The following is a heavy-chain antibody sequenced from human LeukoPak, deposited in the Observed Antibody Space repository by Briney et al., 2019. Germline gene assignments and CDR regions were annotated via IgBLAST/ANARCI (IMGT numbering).Heavy chain of an antibody. Sequence: GGSLRLSCAASGFTFSSYSSYGMSWVRQAPGKGLEWVSGISGSCGSTYYADSVKGRFTISRDNSKNTLYLQMNSLRAEDSAVYYCARALKGVRRRIGGTTTFEYYYYMDVWGKGTTVTISS. CDR1: GFTFSSYSSYG. V-gene: IGHV3-23*01. CDR3: ARALKGVRRRIGGTTTFEYYYYMDV. J-gene: IGHJ6*03. CDR2: ISGSCGST. D-gene: IGHD1-26*01.